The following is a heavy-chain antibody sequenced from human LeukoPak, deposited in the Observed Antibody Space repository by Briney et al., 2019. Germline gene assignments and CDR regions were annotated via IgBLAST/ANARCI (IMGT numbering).Heavy chain of an antibody. CDR1: GFTFSTYW. D-gene: IGHD2-2*01. J-gene: IGHJ4*02. CDR3: ASLLSSSTNNDY. V-gene: IGHV3-74*01. Sequence: GGSLRLSCAASGFTFSTYWMHWVRHAPGKGLLWVSCINSDGSDTRYADSVKGRFTISRDNAKNTLYLQMNSLRAEDTAVYYCASLLSSSTNNDYWGQGTLVTVSS. CDR2: INSDGSDT.